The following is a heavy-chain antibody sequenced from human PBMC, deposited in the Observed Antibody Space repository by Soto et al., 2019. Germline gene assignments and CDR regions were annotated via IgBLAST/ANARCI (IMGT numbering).Heavy chain of an antibody. CDR1: GGSVSNYY. V-gene: IGHV4-59*08. Sequence: SETLSLTCTVSGGSVSNYYWIWVRQPPGKGLEWIGYIRYSGSSNYNPSLKSRVTTSVDTSKNQFSLRLTSVTAADTAVYYCARRYGGAFDIWGQGTMVTVSS. J-gene: IGHJ3*02. CDR3: ARRYGGAFDI. D-gene: IGHD3-10*01. CDR2: IRYSGSS.